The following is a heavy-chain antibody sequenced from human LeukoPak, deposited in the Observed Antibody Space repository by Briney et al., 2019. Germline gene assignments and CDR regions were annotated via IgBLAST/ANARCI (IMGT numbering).Heavy chain of an antibody. CDR2: ISSSSSTI. CDR1: GFTFSSYS. V-gene: IGHV3-48*04. J-gene: IGHJ4*02. Sequence: GGSLRLSCAASGFTFSSYSMNWVRQAPGKGLEWVSYISSSSSTIYYADSVKGRFTISRDNAKNSLYLQMNSLRAEDTAVYYCARDAKGSGWYVGLDYWGQGTLVTVSS. D-gene: IGHD6-19*01. CDR3: ARDAKGSGWYVGLDY.